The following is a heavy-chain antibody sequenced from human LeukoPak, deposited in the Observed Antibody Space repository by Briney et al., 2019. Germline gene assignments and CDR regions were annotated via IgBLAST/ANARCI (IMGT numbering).Heavy chain of an antibody. J-gene: IGHJ6*03. V-gene: IGHV3-21*01. CDR2: ISSGSSSI. CDR3: ARVTNYFYYMDV. D-gene: IGHD3-10*01. CDR1: GFTFITFG. Sequence: GGSLRLSCAASGFTFITFGMNWVRQAPGKGLGWVSSISSGSSSIHYADSAKGRFTISRDNAENSLYLDMNNLRAEDTAIYFCARVTNYFYYMDVWGKGTTVTVSS.